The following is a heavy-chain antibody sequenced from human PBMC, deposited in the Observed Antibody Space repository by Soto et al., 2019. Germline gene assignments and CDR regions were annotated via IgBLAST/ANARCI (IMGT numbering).Heavy chain of an antibody. CDR3: ARGENDFWSGYESHQSIYGMDV. J-gene: IGHJ6*02. D-gene: IGHD3-3*01. CDR2: ISSSSSTI. V-gene: IGHV3-48*02. CDR1: GFTFSSYS. Sequence: EVQLVESGGGLVQPGGSLRLSCAASGFTFSSYSMNWVRQAPGKGLEWVSYISSSSSTIYYADSVKGRFTISRDNAKNSLYLQMNSLRDEDTAVYYCARGENDFWSGYESHQSIYGMDVWGQGTTVTVSS.